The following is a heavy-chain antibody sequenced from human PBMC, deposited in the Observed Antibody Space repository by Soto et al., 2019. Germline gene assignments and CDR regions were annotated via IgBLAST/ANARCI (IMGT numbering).Heavy chain of an antibody. CDR3: ARGWGSGRPIGRTYYYYGMDV. V-gene: IGHV4-34*01. CDR1: GGSFSGFY. J-gene: IGHJ6*02. Sequence: SEALSLTCAVYGGSFSGFYWIWIRQPPGKEVDEVGEINHSGSTNYNPSLKSRVTISVDTSKNQFSLKLSSVTAADTAVYYCARGWGSGRPIGRTYYYYGMDVWGQGTTVTVSS. D-gene: IGHD3-10*01. CDR2: INHSGST.